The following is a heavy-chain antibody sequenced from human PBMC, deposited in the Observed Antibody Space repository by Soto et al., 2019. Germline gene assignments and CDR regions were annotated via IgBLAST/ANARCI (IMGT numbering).Heavy chain of an antibody. J-gene: IGHJ4*02. CDR3: AKPRQITSLLLHYFDY. CDR2: ISYDGSNK. CDR1: GFTFSSYG. V-gene: IGHV3-30*18. D-gene: IGHD2-15*01. Sequence: QVQLVESGGGVVQPGRSLRLSCAASGFTFSSYGMHWVRQAPGKGLEWVAVISYDGSNKYYADSVKGRFTISRDNSKNTLYLQMNSLRAEDTAVYYCAKPRQITSLLLHYFDYWGQGTLVTVSS.